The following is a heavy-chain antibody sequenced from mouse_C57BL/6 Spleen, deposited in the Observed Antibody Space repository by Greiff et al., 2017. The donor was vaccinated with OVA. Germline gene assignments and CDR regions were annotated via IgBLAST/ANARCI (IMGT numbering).Heavy chain of an antibody. V-gene: IGHV5-12*01. CDR2: ISTGGGST. CDR3: ARQRSYDGYPLYAMDD. J-gene: IGHJ4*01. Sequence: EVMLVESGGGLVQPGGSLKLSCAASGFTFSDYYMYWVRQTPEKRLEWVAYISTGGGSTSYPDTVKGRSTISRDNAKNTLYLQMSRLKSEDTAMYDCARQRSYDGYPLYAMDDWGQGTSVTVSS. CDR1: GFTFSDYY. D-gene: IGHD2-3*01.